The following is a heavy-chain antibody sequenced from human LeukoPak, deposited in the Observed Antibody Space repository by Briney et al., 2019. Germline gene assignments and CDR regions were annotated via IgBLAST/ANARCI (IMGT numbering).Heavy chain of an antibody. Sequence: GGSLRLSCAASGFTVSSNYMSWVRQAPGKGLEWVSAISGSGGSTYYADSVKGRFTISRDNSKNTLYLQMNSLRAEDTAVYYCAKEVYGDYGSVDYWGQGTLVTVSS. V-gene: IGHV3-23*01. J-gene: IGHJ4*02. CDR2: ISGSGGST. D-gene: IGHD4-17*01. CDR1: GFTVSSNY. CDR3: AKEVYGDYGSVDY.